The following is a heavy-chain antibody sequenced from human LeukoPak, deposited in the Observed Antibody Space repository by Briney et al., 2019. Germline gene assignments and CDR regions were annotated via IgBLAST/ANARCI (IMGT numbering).Heavy chain of an antibody. Sequence: GGSXYYADSVKRRFTISRDNSKNTLYLQMNSLRAEDTAVYYCAKGKRSYDFWSGRYYYYGMDVWGQGTTVTVSS. J-gene: IGHJ6*02. V-gene: IGHV3-23*01. D-gene: IGHD3-3*01. CDR3: AKGKRSYDFWSGRYYYYGMDV. CDR2: GGSX.